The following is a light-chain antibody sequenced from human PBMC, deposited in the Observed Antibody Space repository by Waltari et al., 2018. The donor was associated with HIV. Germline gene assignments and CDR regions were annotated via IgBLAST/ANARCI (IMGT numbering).Light chain of an antibody. CDR3: AAWDDNLNGFV. CDR2: INN. Sequence: QSVLTQPPSASGTPGHRVSLSFSGRSPSIGTNSVNWYQHVPGEAPKLLIYINNQRPSGVPDRFSGAKSGTSASLAITGLQSEDEADYYCAAWDDNLNGFVFGSGTKVTVL. J-gene: IGLJ1*01. V-gene: IGLV1-44*01. CDR1: SPSIGTNS.